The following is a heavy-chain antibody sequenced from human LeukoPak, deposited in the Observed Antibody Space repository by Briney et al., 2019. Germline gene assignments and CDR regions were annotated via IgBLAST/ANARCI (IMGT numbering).Heavy chain of an antibody. CDR3: ARDHPVTTFHYFDY. Sequence: ASVKVSCKTSGYTFTQFAINWMRQAPGQGLEWMGWISAYNGNTNYAQKLQGRVTMTTDTSTSTAYMELRSLRSDDTAVYYCARDHPVTTFHYFDYWGQGTLVTVSS. J-gene: IGHJ4*02. CDR2: ISAYNGNT. D-gene: IGHD4-17*01. V-gene: IGHV1-18*01. CDR1: GYTFTQFA.